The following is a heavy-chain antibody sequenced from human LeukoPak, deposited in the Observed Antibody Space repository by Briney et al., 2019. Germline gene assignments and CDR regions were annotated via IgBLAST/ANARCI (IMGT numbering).Heavy chain of an antibody. CDR3: AYDIGPDYGDYLDY. CDR2: ISGSGAYT. D-gene: IGHD4-17*01. Sequence: GGSLRLSCAAPGFTFSSYAMAWIRQAPGKGLEWVSAISGSGAYTYYADSVKGRFAISRDCSKNMLYLQMNSLRAEDTAIYYCAYDIGPDYGDYLDYWGQGTLVTVSS. CDR1: GFTFSSYA. V-gene: IGHV3-23*01. J-gene: IGHJ4*02.